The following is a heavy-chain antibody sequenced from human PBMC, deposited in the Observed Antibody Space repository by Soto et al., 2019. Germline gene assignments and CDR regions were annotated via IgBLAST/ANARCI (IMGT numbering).Heavy chain of an antibody. CDR3: ARDLDMHIVVEVSATAPGY. Sequence: GASVKVSCKASGYTFTGYYMHWVRQAPGQGLEWMGWINPNSGGTNYAQKLQGRVTMTRDPSISTAYMELSRLRSDDTAVSYCARDLDMHIVVEVSATAPGYWGKGTLVTVSS. D-gene: IGHD2-15*01. J-gene: IGHJ4*02. CDR2: INPNSGGT. V-gene: IGHV1-2*02. CDR1: GYTFTGYY.